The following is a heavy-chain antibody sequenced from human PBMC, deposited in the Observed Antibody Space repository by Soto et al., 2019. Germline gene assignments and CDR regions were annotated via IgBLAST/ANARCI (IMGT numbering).Heavy chain of an antibody. J-gene: IGHJ4*02. D-gene: IGHD6-13*01. CDR1: GFIFSNFW. Sequence: PGGSLRLSCEASGFIFSNFWMHWVRQVPGKGLVWVSRIDTSGSSTSYADSMKGRFTISRDNAKNTVSLQMNSLRAEETGVYYCAKDSWYFDHWGQGSLVTVSS. CDR3: AKDSWYFDH. V-gene: IGHV3-74*01. CDR2: IDTSGSST.